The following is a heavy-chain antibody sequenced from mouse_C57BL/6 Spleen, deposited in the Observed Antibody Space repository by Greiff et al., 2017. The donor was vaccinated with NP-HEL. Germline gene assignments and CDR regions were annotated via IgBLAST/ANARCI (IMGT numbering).Heavy chain of an antibody. J-gene: IGHJ2*01. V-gene: IGHV1-15*01. Sequence: VQLQQSGAELVRPGASVTLSCKASGYTFTDYEMPWVKQTPVHGLEWIGAIYPETGGTAYNQKFKGKAILTADQSSSTAYKELRCLSSRASAVYYCYYGSHCYWGQGTALTVSS. CDR1: GYTFTDYE. CDR3: YYGSHCY. D-gene: IGHD1-1*01. CDR2: IYPETGGT.